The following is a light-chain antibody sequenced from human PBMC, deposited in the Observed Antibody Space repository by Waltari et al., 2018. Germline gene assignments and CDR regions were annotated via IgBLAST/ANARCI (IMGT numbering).Light chain of an antibody. Sequence: DIQMTQFPSSASASVGDRATITCRASQDISRWLTWYQQTPGKVPKFLIYAASNLQSGVPSRFSGTGSGTDFTLTISSLQPEDFATYYCQQANSFPLTFGGGTKVEIK. CDR2: AAS. J-gene: IGKJ4*01. CDR3: QQANSFPLT. V-gene: IGKV1-12*01. CDR1: QDISRW.